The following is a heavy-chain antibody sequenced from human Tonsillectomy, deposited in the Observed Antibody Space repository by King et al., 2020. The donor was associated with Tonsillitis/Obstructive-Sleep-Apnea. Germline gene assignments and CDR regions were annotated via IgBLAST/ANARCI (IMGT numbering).Heavy chain of an antibody. CDR1: GGSVTSGSYF. J-gene: IGHJ4*02. Sequence: PLQESGPGLVEPSETLSLTCTVSGGSVTSGSYFWSWIRQPPGKVLEWIGYISYSGNTNYNPSLKSRVTISLDTSKNQFSLMVSSVTAADTAVYYCARMWRGDADYWGQGTLVTVSS. D-gene: IGHD2-21*01. CDR3: ARMWRGDADY. CDR2: ISYSGNT. V-gene: IGHV4-61*01.